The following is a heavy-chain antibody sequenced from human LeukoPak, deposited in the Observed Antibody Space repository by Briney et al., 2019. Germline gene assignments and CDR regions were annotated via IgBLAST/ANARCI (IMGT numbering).Heavy chain of an antibody. J-gene: IGHJ6*02. Sequence: PGGSLRLSCLASGFSFSSYTMNWVREAPGKGLEWVSTISPGVSGYTWYAESVKGRFTISRDNPKNSLYLEMDSLRAEDTAVYYCVRDVSRRIGMDVWSQGTTVTVSS. D-gene: IGHD2/OR15-2a*01. CDR1: GFSFSSYT. V-gene: IGHV3-21*01. CDR2: ISPGVSGYT. CDR3: VRDVSRRIGMDV.